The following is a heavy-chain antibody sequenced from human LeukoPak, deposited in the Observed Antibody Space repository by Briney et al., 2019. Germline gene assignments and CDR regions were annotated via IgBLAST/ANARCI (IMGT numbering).Heavy chain of an antibody. CDR2: IYYSGST. V-gene: IGHV4-39*01. Sequence: SETLSLTCTVSGGSISSSSYYWGWIRQPPGKGLEWIGSIYYSGSTYYNPSLKSRVTISVDTPKNQFSLKLSSVTAADTAAYYCATILGYCSSTSCYSVSYYMDVWGKGTTVTVSS. J-gene: IGHJ6*03. CDR1: GGSISSSSYY. D-gene: IGHD2-2*01. CDR3: ATILGYCSSTSCYSVSYYMDV.